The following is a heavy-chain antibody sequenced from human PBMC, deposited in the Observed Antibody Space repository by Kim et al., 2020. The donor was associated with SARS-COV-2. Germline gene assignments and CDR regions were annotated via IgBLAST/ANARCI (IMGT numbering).Heavy chain of an antibody. J-gene: IGHJ6*02. V-gene: IGHV3-30*04. Sequence: GGSLRLSCAASGLTFSSNAMHWVRQAPGKGLEWVAAISYDGSNKFYVDSVKGRFTISRDNSKNTLYLQMNSLRAEDTAVYYCARDATSAGLWLYYYYGMDVWGQGTTVTVSS. D-gene: IGHD6-13*01. CDR1: GLTFSSNA. CDR2: ISYDGSNK. CDR3: ARDATSAGLWLYYYYGMDV.